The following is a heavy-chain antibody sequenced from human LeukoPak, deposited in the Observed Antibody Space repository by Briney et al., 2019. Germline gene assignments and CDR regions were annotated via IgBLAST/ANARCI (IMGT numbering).Heavy chain of an antibody. D-gene: IGHD1-26*01. CDR1: GYTLTELS. J-gene: IGHJ4*02. Sequence: GASVKVSCKVSGYTLTELSMLWVRQAPGKGLEWMGGFDPEDGETIYAQKFQGRVTMTEDTSTDTAYMELSSLRSEDTAVYYCATDWGGRLYSGSYAYWGQGTLVTVSS. CDR2: FDPEDGET. CDR3: ATDWGGRLYSGSYAY. V-gene: IGHV1-24*01.